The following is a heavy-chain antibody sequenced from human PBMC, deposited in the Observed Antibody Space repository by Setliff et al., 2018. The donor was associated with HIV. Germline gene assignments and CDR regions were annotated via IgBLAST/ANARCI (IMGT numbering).Heavy chain of an antibody. CDR1: GVSVNTGDYY. D-gene: IGHD3-22*01. Sequence: PSETLSLTCAVSGVSVNTGDYYWSWLRQPAGRGLEWLGRIYPTGSTNYNSSLESRVSISLDTSRNQFSLTLTSVTAADTAVYYCARDLSTDSSGPYYHMDVWGRGTTVTVSS. V-gene: IGHV4-61*02. CDR2: IYPTGST. J-gene: IGHJ6*03. CDR3: ARDLSTDSSGPYYHMDV.